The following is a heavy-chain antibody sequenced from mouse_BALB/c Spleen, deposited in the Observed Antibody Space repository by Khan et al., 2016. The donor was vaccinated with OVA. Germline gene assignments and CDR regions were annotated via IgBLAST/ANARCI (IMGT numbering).Heavy chain of an antibody. V-gene: IGHV5-6*01. CDR1: GFTFSSYS. CDR3: AANLTGSFAY. CDR2: ISSGGDYT. J-gene: IGHJ3*01. Sequence: EVQLVESGGDLVKPGGSLKLSCAASGFTFSSYSMSWVRQTPDKRLEWVASISSGGDYTYYPDSVKGRFTISRDNAKNILYLQMSDLKSEDTAMYYCAANLTGSFAYWGQGTLVTVSA. D-gene: IGHD4-1*01.